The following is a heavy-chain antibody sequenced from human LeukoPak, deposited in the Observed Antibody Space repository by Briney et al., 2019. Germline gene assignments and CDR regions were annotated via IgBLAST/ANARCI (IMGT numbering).Heavy chain of an antibody. V-gene: IGHV4-59*11. D-gene: IGHD3-9*01. J-gene: IGHJ6*03. CDR1: GGSISSHY. CDR2: IYYSGST. CDR3: ARSCVRNYYYYYYYYMDV. Sequence: PSETLSLTCTVSGGSISSHYWSWIRQPPGGGREWIGYIYYSGSTNYNPSLKSRVTISVDTSKNQFSLKLSSVTAADTAVYYCARSCVRNYYYYYYYYMDVWGKGTTVTVSS.